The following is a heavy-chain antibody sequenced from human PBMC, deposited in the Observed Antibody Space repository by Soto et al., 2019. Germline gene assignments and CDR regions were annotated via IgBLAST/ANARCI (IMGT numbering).Heavy chain of an antibody. CDR2: INHSGST. CDR1: GGSFSGYY. D-gene: IGHD1-1*01. CDR3: ARAFIVEMATMLER. J-gene: IGHJ4*02. Sequence: SETLSLTCAVYGGSFSGYYWTWVRQPPGKGLEWIGEINHSGSTNYTPSLKSRVTISVDTSKNQFSLKLSSVTAADTAVYYCARAFIVEMATMLERWGQGTLVTVSS. V-gene: IGHV4-34*01.